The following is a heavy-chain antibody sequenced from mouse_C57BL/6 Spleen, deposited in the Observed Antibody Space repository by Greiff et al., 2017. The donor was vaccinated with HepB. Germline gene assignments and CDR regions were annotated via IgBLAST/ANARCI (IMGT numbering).Heavy chain of an antibody. D-gene: IGHD4-1*02. Sequence: VQLQQSGAELVRPGASVKLSCKASGYTFTDYYINWVKQRPGQGLEWIARIYPGSGNTYYNEKFKGKATLTAEKSSSPAYMQLSSLTSEDSAVYVGATQRGRKYFDVWGTGTTVTVSS. CDR2: IYPGSGNT. CDR3: ATQRGRKYFDV. CDR1: GYTFTDYY. J-gene: IGHJ1*03. V-gene: IGHV1-76*01.